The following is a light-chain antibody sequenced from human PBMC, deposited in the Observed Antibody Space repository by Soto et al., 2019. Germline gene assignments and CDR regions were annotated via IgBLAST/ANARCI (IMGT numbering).Light chain of an antibody. CDR3: QQYNNWPPTWT. CDR2: GAS. CDR1: QSVTGN. V-gene: IGKV3-15*01. Sequence: ENVLTQSPGTLSLSPGERATLSCRASQSVTGNYLAWYQQKFGQPPRLLAYGASTRATGIPPRFSGSRSGTEFTLTISSLQSEDFAVYYCQQYNNWPPTWTFGQGTKVEIK. J-gene: IGKJ1*01.